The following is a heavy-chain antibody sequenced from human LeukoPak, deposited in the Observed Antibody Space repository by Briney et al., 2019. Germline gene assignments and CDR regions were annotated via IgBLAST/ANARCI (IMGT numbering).Heavy chain of an antibody. CDR3: ARGYYDSSGYYLPVLSDY. J-gene: IGHJ4*02. Sequence: PSETLSLTCTVSGGSISSSSYYWGWIRQPPGKGLEWIGSIYYSGSTYYNPSLKSRVTISVDTSKNQFSLKLSSVTAADTAVYYCARGYYDSSGYYLPVLSDYWGQGTLVTVSS. CDR1: GGSISSSSYY. D-gene: IGHD3-22*01. V-gene: IGHV4-39*01. CDR2: IYYSGST.